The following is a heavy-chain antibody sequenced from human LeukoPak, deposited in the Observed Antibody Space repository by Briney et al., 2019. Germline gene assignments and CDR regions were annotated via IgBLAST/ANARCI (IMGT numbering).Heavy chain of an antibody. J-gene: IGHJ4*02. CDR2: MSSSSSYI. V-gene: IGHV3-21*01. CDR1: GFTFSDYA. CDR3: ARGLGGYDQFFDY. Sequence: NAGGSLRLSCAASGFTFSDYAMNWVPQAPGKGLEWVSSMSSSSSYIYYADSVKGRFTISRDNAKNSLYLQMNSLRAEDTAVYYCARGLGGYDQFFDYWGQGTLVTVSS. D-gene: IGHD5-12*01.